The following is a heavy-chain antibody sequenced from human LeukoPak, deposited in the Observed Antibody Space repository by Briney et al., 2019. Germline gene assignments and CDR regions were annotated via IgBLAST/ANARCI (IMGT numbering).Heavy chain of an antibody. CDR3: ARGTTPYYYDSSGYPY. CDR1: GFTVSSNY. D-gene: IGHD3-22*01. CDR2: IYSGDNT. V-gene: IGHV3-53*01. Sequence: GGSLRLSCAASGFTVSSNYMSWVRQAPGKGLEWVPVIYSGDNTYYADSVKGRFTISRDNSKNTLYLHMNRLRAEDSAVYYCARGTTPYYYDSSGYPYWGQGTLVTVSS. J-gene: IGHJ4*02.